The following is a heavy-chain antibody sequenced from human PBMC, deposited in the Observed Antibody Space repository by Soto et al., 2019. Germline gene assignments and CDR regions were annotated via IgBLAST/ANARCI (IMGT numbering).Heavy chain of an antibody. J-gene: IGHJ4*02. D-gene: IGHD5-12*01. CDR3: ASNKNGGGDSGYDRTRRYYFDY. CDR1: GGSISSGGYY. V-gene: IGHV4-31*03. Sequence: QVQLQESGPGLVKPSQTLSLTCTVSGGSISSGGYYWSWIRQHPGKGLEWIGYIYYCGSTYYNPSLMSRVTISVDTSKNQFSLKLSSVTAADTAVYYCASNKNGGGDSGYDRTRRYYFDYWGQGTLVTVSS. CDR2: IYYCGST.